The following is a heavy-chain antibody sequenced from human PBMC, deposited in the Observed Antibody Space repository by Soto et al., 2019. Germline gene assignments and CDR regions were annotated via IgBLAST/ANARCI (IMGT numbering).Heavy chain of an antibody. J-gene: IGHJ6*02. CDR3: AREYLDYGPDV. CDR2: IPYDGGNR. V-gene: IGHV3-30-3*01. CDR1: GFSFGRYA. Sequence: GSLRLSCAASGFSFGRYAMRWVRQAPGKGLEWVASIPYDGGNRKYADSVKGRFTISRDNAKDMLYLHMSSLGPDDTSVYCCAREYLDYGPDVWGQGTSVTVSS.